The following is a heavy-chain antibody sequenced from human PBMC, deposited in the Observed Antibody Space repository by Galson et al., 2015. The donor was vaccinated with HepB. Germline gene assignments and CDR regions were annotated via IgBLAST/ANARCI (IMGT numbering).Heavy chain of an antibody. D-gene: IGHD7-27*01. CDR2: MSYNGAT. V-gene: IGHV4-59*08. J-gene: IGHJ3*02. CDR3: ARSELRTFAFDI. Sequence: LSLTCTVSGGSINNYYWSWIRQSPEKGLEWIGYMSYNGATSSNPSLKSRVIISIDTSRKQFSLKLSSVTAADTAVYYCARSELRTFAFDIWGQGTMVTVSS. CDR1: GGSINNYY.